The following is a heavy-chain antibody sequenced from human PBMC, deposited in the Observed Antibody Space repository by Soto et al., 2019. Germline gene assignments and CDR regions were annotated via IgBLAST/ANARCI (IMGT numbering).Heavy chain of an antibody. Sequence: SETLSLTCAVSGGSISSGGYSWNWIRQPPGKGLEWIGYIYHSGSTLYKPSLKSRVTISVDKSKNQLSLKLSSVTAAYTAVYYCARDQLEGNWFDPWGQGTLVTVSS. J-gene: IGHJ5*02. D-gene: IGHD1-1*01. V-gene: IGHV4-30-2*01. CDR3: ARDQLEGNWFDP. CDR1: GGSISSGGYS. CDR2: IYHSGST.